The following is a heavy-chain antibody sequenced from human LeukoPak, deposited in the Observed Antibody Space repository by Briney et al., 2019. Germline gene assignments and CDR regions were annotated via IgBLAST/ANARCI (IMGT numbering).Heavy chain of an antibody. CDR2: ISAYNGNT. D-gene: IGHD4-17*01. J-gene: IGHJ4*02. CDR1: GYTFTSFG. CDR3: AGDRGYGDYEDY. Sequence: GATVKVSCKASGYTFTSFGISCVRQAPGHGLEWMGWISAYNGNTNDAQKLQSRVTMTTDTSTSTAYMELRSLRSDDAAVYYCAGDRGYGDYEDYWGQGTLVTVSS. V-gene: IGHV1-18*01.